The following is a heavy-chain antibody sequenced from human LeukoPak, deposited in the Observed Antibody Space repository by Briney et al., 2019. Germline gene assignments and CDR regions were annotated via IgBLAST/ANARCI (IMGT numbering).Heavy chain of an antibody. CDR2: INSDGSST. CDR1: GFTFNSYW. CDR3: ARAQVDDAFDI. V-gene: IGHV3-74*01. Sequence: QPGGSLRLSCAASGFTFNSYWMHWVRQAPGKGLVWVSRINSDGSSTSYADSVKGRFTISRDNAKNTLYLQMNSLRAEDTAVYYCARAQVDDAFDIWGQGTMVTVSS. J-gene: IGHJ3*02. D-gene: IGHD2-2*01.